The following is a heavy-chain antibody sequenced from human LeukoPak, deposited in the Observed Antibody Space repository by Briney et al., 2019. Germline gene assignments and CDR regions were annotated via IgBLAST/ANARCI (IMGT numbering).Heavy chain of an antibody. J-gene: IGHJ4*02. CDR2: IYYSGST. Sequence: PSETLSLTCTVSGGPISSYYWSWIRQPPGKGLEWIGYIYYSGSTNYNPSLKSRVTISVDTSKNQFSLKLSSVTAADTAVYYCARDRGGYTYSHDYWGQGTLVTVSS. D-gene: IGHD5-18*01. CDR3: ARDRGGYTYSHDY. CDR1: GGPISSYY. V-gene: IGHV4-59*12.